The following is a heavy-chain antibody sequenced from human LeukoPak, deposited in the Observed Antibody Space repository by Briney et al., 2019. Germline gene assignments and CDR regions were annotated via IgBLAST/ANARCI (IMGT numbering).Heavy chain of an antibody. Sequence: PGGSLRLSCAASGFTFSSYAMSWVRQAPGKGLEWVSAISGSGGSTYYADSVKGRFTISRDNSKNTLYLQMNSLRAEDTAVYYCAKGPFEAMMVSEIDYWGQGTLVTVSS. CDR3: AKGPFEAMMVSEIDY. V-gene: IGHV3-23*01. J-gene: IGHJ4*02. CDR1: GFTFSSYA. D-gene: IGHD3-22*01. CDR2: ISGSGGST.